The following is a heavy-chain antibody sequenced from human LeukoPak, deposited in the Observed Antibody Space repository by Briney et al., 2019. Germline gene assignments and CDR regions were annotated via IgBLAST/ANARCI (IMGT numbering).Heavy chain of an antibody. CDR3: ARAPGEIVGPPDKYHFDY. D-gene: IGHD1-26*01. CDR1: GYTFTTYG. V-gene: IGHV1-18*01. CDR2: ISAYNGNT. Sequence: VASVTVSCKASGYTFTTYGVSWVRQAPGQGLEWMGWISAYNGNTNYAQKLQGRVTMTTDTSTSTAYMELRSLRSDDTAVYYCARAPGEIVGPPDKYHFDYWGQGTLVTVSP. J-gene: IGHJ4*02.